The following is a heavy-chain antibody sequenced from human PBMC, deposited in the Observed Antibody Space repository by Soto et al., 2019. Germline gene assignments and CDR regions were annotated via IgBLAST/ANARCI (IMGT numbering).Heavy chain of an antibody. V-gene: IGHV2-5*01. D-gene: IGHD5-12*01. CDR3: GHLDAGGYGRLQSVDY. CDR2: IYWNDYS. J-gene: IGHJ4*02. CDR1: GFSLSTSGVA. Sequence: QITLQESGPTLVKPTQTLTLTCIFSGFSLSTSGVAVGWIRQPPGKALEWLALIYWNDYSHYNPSLKRRLTMSRGTSRNQGVLRMTNMGRVDTATYYCGHLDAGGYGRLQSVDYWGGGSLGTGSS.